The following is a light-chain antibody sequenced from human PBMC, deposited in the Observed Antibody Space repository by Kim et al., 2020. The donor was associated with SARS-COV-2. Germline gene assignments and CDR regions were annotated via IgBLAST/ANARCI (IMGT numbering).Light chain of an antibody. V-gene: IGLV1-44*01. CDR3: AAWDDSLNGLL. J-gene: IGLJ2*01. Sequence: GQRVTMSCSGSSSNIGLNNVHWYQQLPGTAPKLLIHSNEQRPSGVPDRFSGSKSGTSASLAISGLQSEDDADYYCAAWDDSLNGLLFGGGTQLTVL. CDR2: SNE. CDR1: SSNIGLNN.